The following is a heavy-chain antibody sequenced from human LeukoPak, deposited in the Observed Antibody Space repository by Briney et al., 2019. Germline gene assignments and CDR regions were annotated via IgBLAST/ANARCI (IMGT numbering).Heavy chain of an antibody. D-gene: IGHD3-22*01. Sequence: ASVKVCCKASGYTFTSYYMHWVRQAPGQGLEWMGIINPSGGSTSYAQKFQGRVTMTRDMSTSTVYMELSSLRSEDTAVYYCARVEETYYYDSSGPFDYWGQGTLVTVSS. CDR2: INPSGGST. CDR1: GYTFTSYY. J-gene: IGHJ4*02. V-gene: IGHV1-46*01. CDR3: ARVEETYYYDSSGPFDY.